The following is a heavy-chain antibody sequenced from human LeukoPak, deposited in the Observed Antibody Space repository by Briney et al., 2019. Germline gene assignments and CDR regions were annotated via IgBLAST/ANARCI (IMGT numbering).Heavy chain of an antibody. V-gene: IGHV4-38-2*02. CDR1: GYSINSGYY. J-gene: IGHJ4*02. Sequence: SETLSLTCTVSGYSINSGYYWGWIRQPPGKGLEWIGSIYHSGSTYYNPSLKSRATISVDTSKNEFSLKLSSVTAADTAVYYCARVLKGRAPFDYWGQGTLVTVSS. CDR3: ARVLKGRAPFDY. CDR2: IYHSGST.